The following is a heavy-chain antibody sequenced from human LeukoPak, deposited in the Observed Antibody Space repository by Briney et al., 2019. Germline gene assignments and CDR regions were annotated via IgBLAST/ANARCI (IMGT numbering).Heavy chain of an antibody. CDR2: INWNGGST. CDR3: ARGYADTGFWSGYKGELDY. D-gene: IGHD3-3*01. V-gene: IGHV3-20*04. J-gene: IGHJ4*02. Sequence: GGSLRLSCAASGFTFDDYGMSWVRQAPGKGLEWVSGINWNGGSTGYADSVKGRFTISRDNAKNSLYLQMNSLRAEDTALYYCARGYADTGFWSGYKGELDYWGQGTLVTVSS. CDR1: GFTFDDYG.